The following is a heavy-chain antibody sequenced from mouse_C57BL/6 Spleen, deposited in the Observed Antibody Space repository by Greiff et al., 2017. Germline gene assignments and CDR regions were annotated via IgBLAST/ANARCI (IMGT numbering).Heavy chain of an antibody. CDR1: GFSLTSYA. CDR3: AREPYGSSPYYAMDY. J-gene: IGHJ4*01. V-gene: IGHV2-9-1*01. D-gene: IGHD1-1*01. CDR2: IWTGGGT. Sequence: VQVVESGPGLVAPSQSLSITCTVSGFSLTSYAISWVRQPPGKGLEWLGVIWTGGGTNYNSALKSRLSISKDNSKSQVFLKMNSLQTDDTARYYCAREPYGSSPYYAMDYWGQGTSVTVSS.